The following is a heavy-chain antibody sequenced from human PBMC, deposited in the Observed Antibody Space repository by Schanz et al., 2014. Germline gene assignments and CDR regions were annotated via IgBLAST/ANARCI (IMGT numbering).Heavy chain of an antibody. CDR2: IAYSGST. V-gene: IGHV4-59*13. D-gene: IGHD3-16*01. Sequence: QVQLQESGPGQVRPSETLSLTCTVSGSDIRGFHWSWIRQSPVKGLEWIGYIAYSGSTNYNPSLQSRVTISRDTSQSQCSLRLTSVSAADTAMYYCARVGRNSYGFTSRFDAWGQGTLVAVSS. CDR3: ARVGRNSYGFTSRFDA. J-gene: IGHJ5*02. CDR1: GSDIRGFH.